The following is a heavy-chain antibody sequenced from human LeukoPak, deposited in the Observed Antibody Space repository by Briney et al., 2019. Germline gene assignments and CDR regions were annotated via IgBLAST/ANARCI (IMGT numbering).Heavy chain of an antibody. J-gene: IGHJ5*02. D-gene: IGHD3-10*01. Sequence: PSETLSLTCTVSGGSISSYYWSWIRQPPGKGLEWIGYIHYSGSTNYNPSLKSRVTISVDTSKNQFSLKLSSVTAADTAVYYCASQYGSGSYYIISGMETPFDPWGQGTLVTVSS. CDR3: ASQYGSGSYYIISGMETPFDP. CDR1: GGSISSYY. CDR2: IHYSGST. V-gene: IGHV4-59*01.